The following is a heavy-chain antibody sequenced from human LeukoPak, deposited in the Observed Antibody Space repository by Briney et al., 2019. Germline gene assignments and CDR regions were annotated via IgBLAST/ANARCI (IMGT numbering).Heavy chain of an antibody. V-gene: IGHV4-4*07. J-gene: IGHJ3*02. CDR1: GGSISSYY. D-gene: IGHD3-9*01. CDR3: ARVDYDILTGYYLGAFDI. Sequence: SETLSLTCTVSGGSISSYYWSWIRQPAGKGLEWIGRIYTSGSTNYNPSLKSRVTMSVDTSKNQFSLKLSSVTAADTAVYYCARVDYDILTGYYLGAFDIWGQGTMVTVSS. CDR2: IYTSGST.